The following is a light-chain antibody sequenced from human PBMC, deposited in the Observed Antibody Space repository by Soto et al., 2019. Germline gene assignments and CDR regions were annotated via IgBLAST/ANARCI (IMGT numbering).Light chain of an antibody. CDR1: QSVSSSF. J-gene: IGKJ1*01. Sequence: EIVLTQSPGTLSLSPGERATLSCRASQSVSSSFLACYQQKPGQAPRLLIDGASNRATGIPDRFSGSGSGTDFTLTLSRLEPEDFAVYYCQQYGSSPPWTCGQGTNVEIK. CDR2: GAS. V-gene: IGKV3-20*01. CDR3: QQYGSSPPWT.